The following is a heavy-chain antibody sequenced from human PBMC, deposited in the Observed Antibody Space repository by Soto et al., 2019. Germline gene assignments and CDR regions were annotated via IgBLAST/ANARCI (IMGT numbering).Heavy chain of an antibody. J-gene: IGHJ6*02. CDR3: TRRNSYYYDSSGSDYGMDV. D-gene: IGHD3-22*01. Sequence: PGGSLRLSCAASGFTFSGSAMHWVRQASGKGLEWVGRIRSKANSYATAYAASVKGRFTISRDDSKNTAYLQMNSLKTEDTAVYYCTRRNSYYYDSSGSDYGMDVWGQGTTVTVS. CDR1: GFTFSGSA. CDR2: IRSKANSYAT. V-gene: IGHV3-73*01.